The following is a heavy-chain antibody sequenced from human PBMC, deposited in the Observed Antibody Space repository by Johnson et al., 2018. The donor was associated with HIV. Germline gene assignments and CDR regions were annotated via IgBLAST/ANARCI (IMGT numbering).Heavy chain of an antibody. CDR2: ISYDGSNK. CDR1: GFTFRSYA. D-gene: IGHD2-2*01. J-gene: IGHJ3*01. Sequence: QVQLVESGGGVVQPGRSLRLSCVASGFTFRSYAMHWVRQAPGKGLEWVAVISYDGSNKYYADSVKGRFTISRDNSKNTLYLQMNSLRAEDTAVYYCARVGYQLHDAFDLWGQGTMVTVSS. V-gene: IGHV3-30*04. CDR3: ARVGYQLHDAFDL.